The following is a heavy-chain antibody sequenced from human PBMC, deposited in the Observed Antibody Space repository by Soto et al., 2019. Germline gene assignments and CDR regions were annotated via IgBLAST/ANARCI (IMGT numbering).Heavy chain of an antibody. CDR2: ISGSGGST. Sequence: GGSLRLSCAASGFTFSSYAMSWVRQAPGKGLEWVSAISGSGGSTYYADSVKGRFTISRDNSKNTLYLQMNSLRAEDTAVYYCAKGPVEIDILTGYYRGWFDPWGQGTLVTVSS. CDR1: GFTFSSYA. D-gene: IGHD3-9*01. J-gene: IGHJ5*02. CDR3: AKGPVEIDILTGYYRGWFDP. V-gene: IGHV3-23*01.